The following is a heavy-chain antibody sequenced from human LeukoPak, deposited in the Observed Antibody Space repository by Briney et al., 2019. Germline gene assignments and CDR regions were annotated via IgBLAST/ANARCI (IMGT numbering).Heavy chain of an antibody. CDR2: IYYSGNT. CDR1: GGSISNSHYY. Sequence: SETLSLTCTVSGGSISNSHYYWGWIRQPPGKGLEWIGYIYYSGNTYYNLSLKSRVTISVDTSKNQFSLKLSSVTTADTAVYYCARDDHMGIDYWGQGTLVTVSS. D-gene: IGHD1-26*01. V-gene: IGHV4-39*07. CDR3: ARDDHMGIDY. J-gene: IGHJ4*02.